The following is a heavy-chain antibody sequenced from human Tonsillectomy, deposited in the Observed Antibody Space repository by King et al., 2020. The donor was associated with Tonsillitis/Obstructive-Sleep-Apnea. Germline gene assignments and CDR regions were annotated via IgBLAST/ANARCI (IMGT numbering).Heavy chain of an antibody. V-gene: IGHV4-34*01. CDR1: GGSFSGFY. J-gene: IGHJ5*01. CDR3: ARGDLLTGYYASTDFDS. Sequence: VQLQQWGAGLLRPSETLSLTCAVYGGSFSGFYWTWIRQPPGKGLEWIGEITHSGGNRYNPSLKSRVTISTDSSKNQFSLKLSSVTAADTAVYYCARGDLLTGYYASTDFDSWGQGILVTVSS. CDR2: ITHSGGN. D-gene: IGHD3-9*01.